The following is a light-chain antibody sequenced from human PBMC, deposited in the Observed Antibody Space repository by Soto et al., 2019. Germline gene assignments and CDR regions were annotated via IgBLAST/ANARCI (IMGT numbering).Light chain of an antibody. V-gene: IGKV1-9*01. CDR1: QDISNF. CDR3: QHLNGYPLT. Sequence: DIPLTQSPSFLSASVGDRVTITCRASQDISNFLAWYRQEPGKGPKLLIYAASTLQRGVPSRFSGSGSGTEFTLTISSLQPEDFAAYYCQHLNGYPLTFGGGTKVEI. J-gene: IGKJ4*01. CDR2: AAS.